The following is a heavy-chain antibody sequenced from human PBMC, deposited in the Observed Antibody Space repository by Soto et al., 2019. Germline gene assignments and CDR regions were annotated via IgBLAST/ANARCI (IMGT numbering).Heavy chain of an antibody. CDR1: GGSVSSSGYY. Sequence: SLTCTVSGGSVSSSGYYWGWIRQPPGKGLEWIGSIYYSGSTYYNPSLKSRVTISVDTSKNQFSLKLSSVTAADTAVSYCARNEPPTSWFDYWGQGTLVNVSS. CDR2: IYYSGST. J-gene: IGHJ4*02. V-gene: IGHV4-39*01. CDR3: ARNEPPTSWFDY.